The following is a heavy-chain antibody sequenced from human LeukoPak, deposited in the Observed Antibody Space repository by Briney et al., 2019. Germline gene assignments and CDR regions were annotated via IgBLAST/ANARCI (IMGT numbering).Heavy chain of an antibody. V-gene: IGHV4-39*07. D-gene: IGHD2-15*01. CDR3: ASPTRNFDY. Sequence: PSETLSLTCTVSGGSISSSSYYWGWIRQPPGKGLEWIGEINHSGSTNYNPSLKSRVTISVDTSKNQFSLKLSSVTAADTAVYYCASPTRNFDYWGQGTLVTVSS. J-gene: IGHJ4*02. CDR1: GGSISSSSYY. CDR2: INHSGST.